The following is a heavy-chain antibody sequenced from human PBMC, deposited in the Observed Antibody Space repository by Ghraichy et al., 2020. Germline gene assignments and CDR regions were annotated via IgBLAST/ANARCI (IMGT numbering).Heavy chain of an antibody. D-gene: IGHD5-18*01. CDR1: GGSISSSSYY. CDR3: GIQLWLISAFDI. J-gene: IGHJ3*02. Sequence: SETLSLTCTVSGGSISSSSYYWGWIRQPPGKGLEWIGSIYYSGSTYYNPSLKSRVTISVDTSKNQFSLKLSSVTAADTAVYYCGIQLWLISAFDIWGQGTMVTVSS. V-gene: IGHV4-39*01. CDR2: IYYSGST.